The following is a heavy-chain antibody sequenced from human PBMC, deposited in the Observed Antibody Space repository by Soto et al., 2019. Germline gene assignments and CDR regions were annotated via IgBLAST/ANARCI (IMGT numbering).Heavy chain of an antibody. J-gene: IGHJ4*01. V-gene: IGHV4-59*01. CDR1: GGHIRSYC. Sequence: SETRSVTCTVAGGHIRSYCWRRIRQRPGKGLEWIGYIYYSGSTNYNPSLKSRVTISVDTSKNQFSLKLSSVTAADTAVYFSARTPHSSSSRGFDNSGEGTLITVPS. CDR3: ARTPHSSSSRGFDN. D-gene: IGHD6-6*01. CDR2: IYYSGST.